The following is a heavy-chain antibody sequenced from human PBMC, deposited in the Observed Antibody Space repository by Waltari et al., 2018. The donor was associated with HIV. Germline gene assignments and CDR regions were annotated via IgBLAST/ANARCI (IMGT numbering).Heavy chain of an antibody. J-gene: IGHJ4*02. V-gene: IGHV4-39*07. CDR2: IYYSGST. Sequence: QLQLQESGPGLVKHSETLSLTCTVSGCSISSSSYSWGWLRQPPGKGLEWIGSIYYSGSTYYNPSLKSRVTISVDTSKNQFSLKLSSVTAADTAVYYCARAPYDSSFLFDYWGQGTLVTVSS. D-gene: IGHD3-22*01. CDR3: ARAPYDSSFLFDY. CDR1: GCSISSSSYS.